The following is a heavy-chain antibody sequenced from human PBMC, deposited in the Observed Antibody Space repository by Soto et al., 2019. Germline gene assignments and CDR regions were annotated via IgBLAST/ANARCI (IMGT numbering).Heavy chain of an antibody. Sequence: QLQLQESGPGLVKPSETLSLTCTVSGGSISSSSYYWGWIRQPPGKGLEWIGSIYYSGSTYYNPSLKSRVTISVDTSKNQFSLKLSSVTAADTAVYYCARHFIDTAMATALFDYWGQGTLVTVSS. D-gene: IGHD5-18*01. J-gene: IGHJ4*02. CDR2: IYYSGST. CDR3: ARHFIDTAMATALFDY. V-gene: IGHV4-39*01. CDR1: GGSISSSSYY.